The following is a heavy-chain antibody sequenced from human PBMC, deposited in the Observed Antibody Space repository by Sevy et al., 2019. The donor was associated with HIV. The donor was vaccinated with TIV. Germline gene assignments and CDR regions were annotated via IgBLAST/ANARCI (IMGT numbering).Heavy chain of an antibody. CDR3: ARGGYTYGKGYFDY. Sequence: SETLSLTCGVSGYSISSGYYWGWIRQPPGKGLEWIGSIYHSGRTYSNPSLKSRVTISVDTPKNQFSLKLSSVTAADTAVYYCARGGYTYGKGYFDYWGQGTLVTVSS. V-gene: IGHV4-38-2*01. J-gene: IGHJ4*02. CDR2: IYHSGRT. D-gene: IGHD5-18*01. CDR1: GYSISSGYY.